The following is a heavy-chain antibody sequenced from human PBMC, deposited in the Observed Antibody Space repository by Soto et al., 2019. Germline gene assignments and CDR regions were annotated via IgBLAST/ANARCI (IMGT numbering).Heavy chain of an antibody. CDR2: IIPILGIA. CDR3: ARELGHSYGEAYYFDY. CDR1: GGTFSSYT. Sequence: QVQLVQSGAEVKKPGSSVKVSCKASGGTFSSYTISWVRQAPGQGLEWMGRIIPILGIANYAQKFQGRVTITADKSTSTAYMELSSLRSEDTAVYYCARELGHSYGEAYYFDYWGQGTLVTVSS. J-gene: IGHJ4*02. D-gene: IGHD5-18*01. V-gene: IGHV1-69*08.